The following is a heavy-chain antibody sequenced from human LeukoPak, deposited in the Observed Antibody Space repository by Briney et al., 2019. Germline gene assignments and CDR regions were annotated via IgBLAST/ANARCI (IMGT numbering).Heavy chain of an antibody. J-gene: IGHJ5*02. V-gene: IGHV1-69*13. CDR1: GGTFSSYA. D-gene: IGHD2-15*01. Sequence: SVKVSCKASGGTFSSYAISWVRQAPGQGLEWMGGIIPIFGTANYAQKFQGRVTITADESTSTAYMELSSLRSEDMAVYYCARDRYCSGGSCWGSWFDPWGQGTLVTVSS. CDR3: ARDRYCSGGSCWGSWFDP. CDR2: IIPIFGTA.